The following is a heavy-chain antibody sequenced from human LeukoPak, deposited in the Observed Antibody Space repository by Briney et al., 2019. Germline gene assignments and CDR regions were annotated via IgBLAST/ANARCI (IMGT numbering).Heavy chain of an antibody. CDR3: ARDYCSSTSCLFDY. CDR1: GYTFTGYH. V-gene: IGHV1-2*06. D-gene: IGHD2-2*01. J-gene: IGHJ4*02. Sequence: ASVKVSCKASGYTFTGYHMHWVRQAPGQGLEWMGRINPNSGDTNYAQKFQGRVTMTRDTSISTAYMELSRLTSDDTAVYYCARDYCSSTSCLFDYWGQGTQVTVSS. CDR2: INPNSGDT.